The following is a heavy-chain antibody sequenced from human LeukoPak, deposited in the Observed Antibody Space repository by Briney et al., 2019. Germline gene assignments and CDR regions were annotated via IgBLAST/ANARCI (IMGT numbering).Heavy chain of an antibody. J-gene: IGHJ4*02. V-gene: IGHV3-21*01. CDR3: ARVGEHCSGGSCYGY. D-gene: IGHD2-15*01. Sequence: PGGSLRLSCAASGFTFSSYSMNWVRQAPGKGLEWVSSISSSSSYIYYADSVKGRFTISGDNAKNSLYLQMNSLRAEDTAVYYCARVGEHCSGGSCYGYWGQGTLVTVSS. CDR2: ISSSSSYI. CDR1: GFTFSSYS.